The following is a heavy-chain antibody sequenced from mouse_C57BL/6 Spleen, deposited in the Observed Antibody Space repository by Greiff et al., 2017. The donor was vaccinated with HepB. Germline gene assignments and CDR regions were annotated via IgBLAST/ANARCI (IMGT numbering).Heavy chain of an antibody. CDR3: ARQGYYGSSYAMDY. V-gene: IGHV5-6*01. D-gene: IGHD1-1*01. Sequence: EVQLQESGGDLVKPGGSLKLSCAASGFTFSSYGMSWVRQTPDKRLEWVATISSGGSYTYYPDSVKGRFTISRDNAKNTLYLQMSSLKSEDTAMYYCARQGYYGSSYAMDYWGQGTSVTVSS. CDR1: GFTFSSYG. CDR2: ISSGGSYT. J-gene: IGHJ4*01.